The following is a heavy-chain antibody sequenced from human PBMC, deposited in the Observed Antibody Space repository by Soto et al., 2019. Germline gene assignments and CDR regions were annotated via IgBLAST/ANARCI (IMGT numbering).Heavy chain of an antibody. J-gene: IGHJ5*02. V-gene: IGHV4-34*01. CDR1: GGSFSGYY. CDR2: INHSGST. CDR3: AKTYYYDSSGFPAWFDP. Sequence: SETLSLTCAVYGGSFSGYYWSWIRQPPGKGLEWIGEINHSGSTNYNPSLKSRVTISVDTSKNQFSLKLSSVTAADTAVYYCAKTYYYDSSGFPAWFDPWGQGTLVTVSS. D-gene: IGHD3-22*01.